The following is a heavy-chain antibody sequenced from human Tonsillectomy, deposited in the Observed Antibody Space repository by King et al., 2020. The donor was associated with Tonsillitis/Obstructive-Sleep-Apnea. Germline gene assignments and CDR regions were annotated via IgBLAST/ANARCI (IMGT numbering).Heavy chain of an antibody. Sequence: QLVQSGAEVKKPGESLKISCKGSGYSFTTYWIGWVRQMPGKGLEWMGSIYPGDSDTRYSPSFQGQVTISADRSISTAYLQWSTLKASDTAMYYCASPPSSLGEPVGAFDIWGQGTMVTVSS. J-gene: IGHJ3*02. CDR3: ASPPSSLGEPVGAFDI. D-gene: IGHD3-16*01. V-gene: IGHV5-51*01. CDR2: IYPGDSDT. CDR1: GYSFTTYW.